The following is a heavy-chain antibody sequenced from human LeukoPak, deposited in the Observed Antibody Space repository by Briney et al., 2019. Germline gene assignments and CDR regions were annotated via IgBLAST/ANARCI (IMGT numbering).Heavy chain of an antibody. J-gene: IGHJ4*02. CDR3: ATESLSRPEDY. D-gene: IGHD6-6*01. CDR2: ISYDGSNK. CDR1: GFTFSSYG. V-gene: IGHV3-30*03. Sequence: GGSLRLSCASSGFTFSSYGMHWVRQAPGKGLEWVAVISYDGSNKYYADSVKGRFTISRDNSKNTLYLQMNSLRAEDTAVYYCATESLSRPEDYWGQGTRVTVSS.